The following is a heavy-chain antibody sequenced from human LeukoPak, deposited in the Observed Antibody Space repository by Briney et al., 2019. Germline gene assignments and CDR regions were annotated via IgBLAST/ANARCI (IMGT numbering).Heavy chain of an antibody. D-gene: IGHD2-2*01. CDR2: ISGSGGST. V-gene: IGHV3-23*01. CDR3: TRHSDTYCSRANCYVDNFYGLDV. J-gene: IGHJ6*02. CDR1: GFTFSSYA. Sequence: GGSLRLSCAASGFTFSSYAMSWVRQAPGKGLEWVPAISGSGGSTYYADSVKGRFTISRDNSKNTLYLQMNSLRAEDTAVYYCTRHSDTYCSRANCYVDNFYGLDVWGQGTRVTVSS.